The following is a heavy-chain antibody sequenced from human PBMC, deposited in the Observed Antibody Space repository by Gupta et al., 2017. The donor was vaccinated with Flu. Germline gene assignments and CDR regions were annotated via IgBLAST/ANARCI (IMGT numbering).Heavy chain of an antibody. Sequence: WVRQATGKGLEWVSAIGTAGDTYYPGSVKGRFTISRENAKNSLYLQMNSLRAGDTAVYYCARANYDFWSGYRWEDYGMDVWGQGTTVTVSS. CDR3: ARANYDFWSGYRWEDYGMDV. D-gene: IGHD3-3*01. V-gene: IGHV3-13*01. CDR2: IGTAGDT. J-gene: IGHJ6*02.